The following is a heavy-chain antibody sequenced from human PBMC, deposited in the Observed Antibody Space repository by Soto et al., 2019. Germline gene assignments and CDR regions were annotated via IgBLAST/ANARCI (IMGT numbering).Heavy chain of an antibody. CDR1: GGTFSSYA. CDR3: ARHVFDVGVVTYTAPDYYYYGMDV. J-gene: IGHJ6*02. D-gene: IGHD3-3*01. Sequence: ASVKVSCKASGGTFSSYAISWVRQAPGQGLEWMGGIIPIFGTANYAQKFQGRVTITADESTSTAYMELSSLRSEDTAVYYCARHVFDVGVVTYTAPDYYYYGMDVWGQGTTVTVSS. V-gene: IGHV1-69*13. CDR2: IIPIFGTA.